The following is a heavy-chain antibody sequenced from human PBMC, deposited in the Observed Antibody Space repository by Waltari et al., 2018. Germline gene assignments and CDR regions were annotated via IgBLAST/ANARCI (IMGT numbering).Heavy chain of an antibody. V-gene: IGHV4-39*01. Sequence: QLQLQESGPGLVKHSETLSLTCTVSGGSIRSSGYYWGWIRQPPGKGLEWIGSIYYRGSTYYNPSLKSRVTISVDTSKNQFSLKVSSVTAADTAVYYCARHESWSGVGNYWGQGALVTVSS. J-gene: IGHJ4*02. CDR3: ARHESWSGVGNY. D-gene: IGHD3-10*01. CDR1: GGSIRSSGYY. CDR2: IYYRGST.